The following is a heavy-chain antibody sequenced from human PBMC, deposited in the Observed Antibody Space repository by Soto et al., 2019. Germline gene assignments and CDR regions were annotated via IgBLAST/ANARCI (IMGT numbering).Heavy chain of an antibody. Sequence: PSETLSLTCAVSSGSISSSNWGSWVRQPPGKGLEWIGEIYHSGSTNYNPSLKSRVTISVDKSKNQFSLKLSSVTAADTAVYYCARGGPVDTAMVDYYYYYMDVWGKGTTVTVSS. CDR1: SGSISSSNW. D-gene: IGHD5-18*01. CDR3: ARGGPVDTAMVDYYYYYMDV. J-gene: IGHJ6*03. CDR2: IYHSGST. V-gene: IGHV4-4*02.